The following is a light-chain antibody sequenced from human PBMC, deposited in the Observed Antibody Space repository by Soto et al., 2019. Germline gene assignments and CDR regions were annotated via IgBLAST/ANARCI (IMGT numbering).Light chain of an antibody. J-gene: IGKJ4*01. CDR3: HQYNTWPLT. Sequence: EIVMTQSPVALSVSPGERATLSCRASQAIRSDLAWYQHKPGQAPSLLISDVSTRATGIPARFNGSGSGTEFTLAISSLQFEDFAVYYCHQYNTWPLTFGGGTKVEIK. V-gene: IGKV3-15*01. CDR2: DVS. CDR1: QAIRSD.